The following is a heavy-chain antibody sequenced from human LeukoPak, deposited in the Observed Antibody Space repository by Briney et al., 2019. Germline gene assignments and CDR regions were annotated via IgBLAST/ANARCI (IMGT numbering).Heavy chain of an antibody. D-gene: IGHD6-13*01. CDR2: INTNTGNP. J-gene: IGHJ4*02. Sequence: ASVKVSCKASGYIFTNYGMHWVRQAPGQGLEWMGWINTNTGNPTYAQGFTGRFVLSLDTSVSTAYLQISSLKAEDTAVYYCARDRYSSSWYSDYWGQGTLVTVSS. CDR1: GYIFTNYG. CDR3: ARDRYSSSWYSDY. V-gene: IGHV7-4-1*02.